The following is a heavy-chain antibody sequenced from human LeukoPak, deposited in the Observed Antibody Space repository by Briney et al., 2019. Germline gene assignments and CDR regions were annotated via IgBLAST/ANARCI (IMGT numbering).Heavy chain of an antibody. J-gene: IGHJ6*03. D-gene: IGHD1-26*01. CDR2: ISSSSSYI. Sequence: GGSLRLSCAASGFTFSSYSKNWVRQAPGKGLEWVSSISSSSSYIYYAGSVKRRFTISRDNAKNSLYLQMNSLRAEDTAVYYCARMEHMDVWGKGTTVTVSS. CDR3: ARMEHMDV. V-gene: IGHV3-21*01. CDR1: GFTFSSYS.